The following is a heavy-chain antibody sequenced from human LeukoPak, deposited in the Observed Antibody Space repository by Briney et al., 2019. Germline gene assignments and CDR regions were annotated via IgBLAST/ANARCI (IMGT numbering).Heavy chain of an antibody. J-gene: IGHJ4*02. CDR2: IYSGGTT. D-gene: IGHD6-6*01. CDR3: ARYSSYLK. Sequence: GGSLRLSCAASGFTVSRKYMSWVRQAPGKGLEWVSVIYSGGTTYYADSVKGRFTISRDNSKNRLYLQKNSLRAEDTAVYYCARYSSYLKWGQGTLVTVSS. CDR1: GFTVSRKY. V-gene: IGHV3-66*01.